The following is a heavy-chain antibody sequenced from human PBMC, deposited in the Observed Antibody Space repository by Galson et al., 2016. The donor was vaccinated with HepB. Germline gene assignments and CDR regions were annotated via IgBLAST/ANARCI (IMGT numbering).Heavy chain of an antibody. CDR1: EYSFTTYW. CDR3: ARRKNYAPDY. CDR2: IYPGDSDT. Sequence: QSGAEVKKPGESLKISCKASEYSFTTYWIGWVRQVPGKGLEWVGIIYPGDSDTRYSPSFQGQVTISADRSISTAYLQWSSLKASDTAMYYCARRKNYAPDYWGQGTLVTVSS. J-gene: IGHJ4*02. D-gene: IGHD1-7*01. V-gene: IGHV5-51*01.